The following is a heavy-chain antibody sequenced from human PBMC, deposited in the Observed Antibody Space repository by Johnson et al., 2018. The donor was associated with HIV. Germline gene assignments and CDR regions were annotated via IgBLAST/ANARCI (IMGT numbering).Heavy chain of an antibody. V-gene: IGHV3-20*04. CDR2: INWTGGSR. CDR1: GFTFDDYG. Sequence: VQLVESGGGVVRPGGSLRLSCAASGFTFDDYGMSWVRQGPGKGLEWVSGINWTGGSRGYADSLMGRFTISRDNAKTSLYLQINSLRGEDTALYYCARVRLSGFDIWGQGTMVTVSS. D-gene: IGHD1-26*01. CDR3: ARVRLSGFDI. J-gene: IGHJ3*02.